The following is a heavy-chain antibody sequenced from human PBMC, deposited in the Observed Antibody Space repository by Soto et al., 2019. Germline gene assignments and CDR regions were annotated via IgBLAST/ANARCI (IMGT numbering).Heavy chain of an antibody. CDR2: IIPIFGTA. V-gene: IGHV1-69*13. Sequence: SVKVSCKASGGTFSSYAISWVRQAPGQGLEWMGGIIPIFGTANYAQKFQGRVTITADESTSTAYMELSSLRSEDTAVYYCARERDYGGNSVYYYYYYGMDVWGQGTTVTVSS. CDR1: GGTFSSYA. CDR3: ARERDYGGNSVYYYYYYGMDV. J-gene: IGHJ6*02. D-gene: IGHD4-17*01.